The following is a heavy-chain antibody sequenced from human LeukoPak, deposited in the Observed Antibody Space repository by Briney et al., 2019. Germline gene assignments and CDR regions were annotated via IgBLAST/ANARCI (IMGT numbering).Heavy chain of an antibody. Sequence: ASVKVSCKASGYTFTSYGISWVRQAPGQGLEWMGWISAYNGNTNYAQKLQGRVTMTTDTSTSTAYMELRSLRSDDTAVYYCARDYSSSWCEGGSEWFDPWGQGTLVTVSS. CDR3: ARDYSSSWCEGGSEWFDP. CDR1: GYTFTSYG. J-gene: IGHJ5*02. CDR2: ISAYNGNT. V-gene: IGHV1-18*04. D-gene: IGHD6-13*01.